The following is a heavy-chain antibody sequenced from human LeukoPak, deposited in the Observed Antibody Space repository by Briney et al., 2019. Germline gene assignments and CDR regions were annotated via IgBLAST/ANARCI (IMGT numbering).Heavy chain of an antibody. CDR3: ARHAPTWLPLDY. Sequence: SDTLSLTCTVSGGSISSYYWSWLRQPPGKGLVGIGYIYYSGSTNYNPSLKSRVTISVDTSKNQFSLKLSSVTAADTAVYYCARHAPTWLPLDYWGQGTLVTVSS. D-gene: IGHD3-22*01. V-gene: IGHV4-59*08. CDR2: IYYSGST. CDR1: GGSISSYY. J-gene: IGHJ4*02.